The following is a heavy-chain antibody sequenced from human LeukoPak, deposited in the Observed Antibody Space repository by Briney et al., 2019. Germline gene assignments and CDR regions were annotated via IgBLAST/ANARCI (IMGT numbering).Heavy chain of an antibody. V-gene: IGHV1-18*01. CDR2: ISAYNGNT. CDR3: ARLPLNYDFWSGYYTGYYGMDV. J-gene: IGHJ6*02. CDR1: GYTFTSYG. Sequence: GASVKVSCKASGYTFTSYGISWVRQAPGQGLEWMGWISAYNGNTNYAQKLQGRVTMTTDTSTGTAYMELRSLRSDDTAVYYCARLPLNYDFWSGYYTGYYGMDVWGQGTTVTVSS. D-gene: IGHD3-3*01.